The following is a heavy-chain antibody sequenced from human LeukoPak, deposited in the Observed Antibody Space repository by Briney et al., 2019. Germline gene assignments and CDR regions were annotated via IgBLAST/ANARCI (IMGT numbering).Heavy chain of an antibody. CDR2: ISYDGSNK. D-gene: IGHD3-10*01. CDR1: GFTFSSYG. V-gene: IGHV3-30*18. Sequence: GRSLRLSCAASGFTFSSYGMHWVRQAPGKGLEWVAVISYDGSNKYYADSVKGRSTISRDNSKNTLYLQMNSLRAEDTAVYYCANLGTTYYYGSGSYIADYWGQGTLVTVSS. J-gene: IGHJ4*02. CDR3: ANLGTTYYYGSGSYIADY.